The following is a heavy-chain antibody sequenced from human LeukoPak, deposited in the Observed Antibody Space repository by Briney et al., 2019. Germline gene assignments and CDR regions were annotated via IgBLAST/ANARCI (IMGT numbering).Heavy chain of an antibody. V-gene: IGHV3-74*01. CDR3: TTDTFGARDS. D-gene: IGHD3-10*01. CDR1: GYTFSRYW. CDR2: INEDGSST. J-gene: IGHJ4*02. Sequence: GGSLRLSCAASGYTFSRYWMHWVRQGPGKGLVWVSRINEDGSSTSYAESARGRFTISRDNAKNTLYLQMNSLRAEDAAVYYCTTDTFGARDSWGQGTLVTVSS.